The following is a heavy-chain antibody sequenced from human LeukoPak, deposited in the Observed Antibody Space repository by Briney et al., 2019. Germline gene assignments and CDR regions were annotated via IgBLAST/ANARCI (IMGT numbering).Heavy chain of an antibody. J-gene: IGHJ4*02. CDR1: GFTFSSYA. CDR3: TKEQGWFGECSTY. Sequence: GGSLRLSCAASGFTFSSYAMSWVRQAPGKGLEWVSAIGGNGGSTYYAESVKGRFTTSRDNSKNTLYLQMDSLRADDTALYYCTKEQGWFGECSTYWGQGTLVTVSS. CDR2: IGGNGGST. D-gene: IGHD3-10*01. V-gene: IGHV3-23*01.